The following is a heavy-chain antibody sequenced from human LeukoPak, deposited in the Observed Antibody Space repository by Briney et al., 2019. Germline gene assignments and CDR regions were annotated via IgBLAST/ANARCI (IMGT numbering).Heavy chain of an antibody. D-gene: IGHD3-16*01. CDR3: ARDGAYDYALAVDY. CDR2: ISSRSSYI. CDR1: GFTFSSYS. Sequence: GGSLRLSCAASGFTFSSYSMNWVRQAPGKGLEWVSSISSRSSYIYYADSVKGRFTISRDNAKNSLYLQMNSLRAEDTAVYYCARDGAYDYALAVDYWGQGTLVTVSS. J-gene: IGHJ4*02. V-gene: IGHV3-21*01.